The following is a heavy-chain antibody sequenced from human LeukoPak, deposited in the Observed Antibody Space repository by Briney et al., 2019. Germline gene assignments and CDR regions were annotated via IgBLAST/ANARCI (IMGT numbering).Heavy chain of an antibody. CDR3: ARRLTQYDCFDP. CDR1: GDSVSSNSAA. V-gene: IGHV6-1*01. D-gene: IGHD2-2*01. J-gene: IGHJ5*02. CDR2: TYYRSTWYN. Sequence: SQTLSLTCAISGDSVSSNSAAWNWIRQSPSRGLEWLGRTYYRSTWYNDYAVSVRGRITVNPDTSKNQFSLHLNSVTLEDTAVYYCARRLTQYDCFDPWGQGILVTVSS.